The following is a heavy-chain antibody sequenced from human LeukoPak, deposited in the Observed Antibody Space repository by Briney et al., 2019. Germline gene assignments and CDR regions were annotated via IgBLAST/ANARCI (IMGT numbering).Heavy chain of an antibody. D-gene: IGHD1-14*01. V-gene: IGHV4-59*01. CDR3: AGGTSRTAFDI. Sequence: PSETLSLTCAVYGGSFSGYYWSWIRQPPGKGLEWIGYIYYSGSTNYNPSLKSRVTISVDTSKNQFSLKLSSVTAADTAVYYCAGGTSRTAFDIWGQGTMVTVSS. CDR1: GGSFSGYY. CDR2: IYYSGST. J-gene: IGHJ3*02.